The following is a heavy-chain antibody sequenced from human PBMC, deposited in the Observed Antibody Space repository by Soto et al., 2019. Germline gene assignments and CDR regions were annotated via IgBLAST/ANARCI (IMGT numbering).Heavy chain of an antibody. CDR1: GFTFSSYS. D-gene: IGHD1-26*01. CDR3: ARDSGSYYH. Sequence: LRLSCAASGFTFSSYSMNWVRQAPGKGLEWVSSISSSSSYIYYADSVKGRFTISRDNAKNSLYLQMSSLRAEDTAVYYCARDSGSYYHWGQGTLVTVSS. V-gene: IGHV3-21*01. CDR2: ISSSSSYI. J-gene: IGHJ4*02.